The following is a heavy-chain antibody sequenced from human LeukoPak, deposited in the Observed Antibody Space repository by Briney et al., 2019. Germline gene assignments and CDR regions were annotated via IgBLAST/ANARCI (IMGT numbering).Heavy chain of an antibody. J-gene: IGHJ4*02. CDR2: IHHSGGT. CDR3: ARYRTSGSYLFDY. V-gene: IGHV4-38-2*02. D-gene: IGHD1-26*01. CDR1: GYSISSGYF. Sequence: SETLSLTCTVSGYSISSGYFWGWMRQPPGKGLEWIGSIHHSGGTYYNPSLKSRVTISVDTSKNQFSLNLSSVTAADTAVYYCARYRTSGSYLFDYWGQGTLATVSS.